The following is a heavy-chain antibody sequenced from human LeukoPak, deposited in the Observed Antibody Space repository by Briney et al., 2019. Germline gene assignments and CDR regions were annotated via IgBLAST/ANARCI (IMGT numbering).Heavy chain of an antibody. CDR1: GFTFRNFW. CDR2: IMKDGGQK. V-gene: IGHV3-7*03. J-gene: IGHJ4*02. D-gene: IGHD5-24*01. CDR3: VRDADFYKGDY. Sequence: GGSLRLSCAASGFTFRNFWMNWARQAPGKGLEWVASIMKDGGQKKYVDSVKGRFTISRDNAQNSLYLQMSGLRAEDTAMYYCVRDADFYKGDYGGQGTLVTVSS.